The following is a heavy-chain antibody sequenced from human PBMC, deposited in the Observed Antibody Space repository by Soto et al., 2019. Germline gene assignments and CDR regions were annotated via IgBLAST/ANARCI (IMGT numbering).Heavy chain of an antibody. CDR3: ARVNDFWSGYYPYYFDY. J-gene: IGHJ4*02. D-gene: IGHD3-3*01. CDR1: GGSISSGDYY. V-gene: IGHV4-30-4*01. CDR2: IYYSGST. Sequence: SETLSLTCTVSGGSISSGDYYWSWIRQPPGKGLEWIGYIYYSGSTYYNPSLKSRVTISVDTSKNQFSLKLSSVTAADTAVYYCARVNDFWSGYYPYYFDYWGQGTLVTVS.